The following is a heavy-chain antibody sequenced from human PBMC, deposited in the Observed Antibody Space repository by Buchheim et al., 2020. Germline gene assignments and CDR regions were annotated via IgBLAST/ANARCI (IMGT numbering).Heavy chain of an antibody. CDR3: ARAASIYGSGSYPRYYYYYMDV. Sequence: QVQLQQWGAGLLKPSETLSLTCAVYGGSFSGYYWSWIRQPPGKGLEWIGEINHSGSTNYNPSLKSRVTISVDTSKNQFSLTLSSVTAADTAVYYCARAASIYGSGSYPRYYYYYMDVWGKGTT. D-gene: IGHD3-10*01. CDR2: INHSGST. V-gene: IGHV4-34*01. CDR1: GGSFSGYY. J-gene: IGHJ6*03.